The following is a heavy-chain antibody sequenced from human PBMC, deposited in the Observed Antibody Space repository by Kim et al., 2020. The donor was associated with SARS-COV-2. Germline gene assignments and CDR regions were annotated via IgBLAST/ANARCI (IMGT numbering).Heavy chain of an antibody. CDR3: ASLSSISVVTPFDY. Sequence: GGSLRLSCAASGFTFSSYSMNWVRQAPGKGLEWVSSISSSSSYIYYADSVKGRFTISRDNAKNSLYLQMNSLRAEDTAVYYCASLSSISVVTPFDYWGQGTLVTVSS. V-gene: IGHV3-21*01. CDR1: GFTFSSYS. CDR2: ISSSSSYI. J-gene: IGHJ4*02. D-gene: IGHD2-21*02.